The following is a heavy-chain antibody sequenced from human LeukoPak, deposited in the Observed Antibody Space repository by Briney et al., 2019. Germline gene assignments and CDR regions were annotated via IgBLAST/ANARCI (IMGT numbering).Heavy chain of an antibody. J-gene: IGHJ4*02. CDR2: IWYDGINK. CDR1: GFTFSNYG. Sequence: GRSLRLSCAASGFTFSNYGIHWVRQAPGKGLEWVAVIWYDGINKYYADSVKGRFTISRDNAKNSLYLQVSSLGDEDTAVYYCARVRGPTVLTMYFDYWGQGTLVTVSS. V-gene: IGHV3-33*01. CDR3: ARVRGPTVLTMYFDY. D-gene: IGHD4-23*01.